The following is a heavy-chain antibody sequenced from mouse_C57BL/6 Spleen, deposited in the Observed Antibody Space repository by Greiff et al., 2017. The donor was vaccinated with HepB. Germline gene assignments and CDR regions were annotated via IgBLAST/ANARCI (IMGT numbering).Heavy chain of an antibody. D-gene: IGHD2-4*01. V-gene: IGHV1-81*01. Sequence: VQVVESGAELARPGASVKLSCKASGYTFTSYGISWVKQRTGQGLEWIGEIYPRSGNTYYNEKFKGKATLTADKSSSTAYMELRSLTSEDSAVYFCARARDYDGYFDVWGTGTTVTVSS. CDR1: GYTFTSYG. J-gene: IGHJ1*03. CDR2: IYPRSGNT. CDR3: ARARDYDGYFDV.